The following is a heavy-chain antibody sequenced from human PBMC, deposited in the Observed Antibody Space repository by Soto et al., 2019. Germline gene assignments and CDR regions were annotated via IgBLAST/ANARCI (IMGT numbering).Heavy chain of an antibody. V-gene: IGHV3-21*06. CDR3: ARESEDLTSNFDY. CDR1: GFTFTRYS. CDR2: ISSTTNYI. Sequence: GGSLRLSCAASGFTFTRYSMNWVRQAPGKGLEWVSSISSTTNYIYYGDSMKGRFTISRDSAKNSLYLEMNSLRAEDTAVYYCARESEDLTSNFDYWGQGTLVTVSS. J-gene: IGHJ4*02.